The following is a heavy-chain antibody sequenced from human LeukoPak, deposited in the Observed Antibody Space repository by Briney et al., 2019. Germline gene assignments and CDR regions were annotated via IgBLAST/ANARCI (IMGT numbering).Heavy chain of an antibody. CDR1: GDSISDYY. V-gene: IGHV4-59*01. CDR3: ARELDGNGGWFDP. CDR2: VYYSGST. J-gene: IGHJ5*02. D-gene: IGHD5-24*01. Sequence: SETLSPTCTVSGDSISDYYWSWIRQPLGKGLEWIGEVYYSGSTHYNPFLKSRVTISIDTSKNEFPLRLTSVTAADTAVYYCARELDGNGGWFDPWGRGTLVTVSS.